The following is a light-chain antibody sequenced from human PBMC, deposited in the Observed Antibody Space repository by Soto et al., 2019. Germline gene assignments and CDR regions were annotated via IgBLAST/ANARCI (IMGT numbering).Light chain of an antibody. CDR3: QQRSNWLPIT. CDR2: GES. V-gene: IGKV3D-11*03. Sequence: TRSPATLSVSPGERVTLSCRASQRFXSNFAWYKSKPGQAPRLLIXGESSRATAIPERFSGSGSGTDFTLTISSLEPADFVSYYCQQRSNWLPITFGQGTRLEIK. CDR1: QRFXSN. J-gene: IGKJ5*01.